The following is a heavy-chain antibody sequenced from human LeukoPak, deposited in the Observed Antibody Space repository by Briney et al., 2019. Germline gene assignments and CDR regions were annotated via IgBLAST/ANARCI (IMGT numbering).Heavy chain of an antibody. CDR1: GFTFSSYA. Sequence: GGSLRLSCAASGFTFSSYAMHWVRQAPGKGLEWVAVISYDGSNKYYADSVKGRFTISRDNSKNTLYLQMNSLRAEDTAVYYCATDWYSSSWTLDYWGQGTLVTVSS. V-gene: IGHV3-30*01. J-gene: IGHJ4*02. CDR3: ATDWYSSSWTLDY. D-gene: IGHD6-13*01. CDR2: ISYDGSNK.